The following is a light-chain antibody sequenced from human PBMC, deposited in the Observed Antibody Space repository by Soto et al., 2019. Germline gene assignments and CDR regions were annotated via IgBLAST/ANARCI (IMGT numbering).Light chain of an antibody. CDR3: QQRNNWPIT. J-gene: IGKJ5*01. CDR1: QSVSSN. CDR2: GAS. V-gene: IGKV3D-15*01. Sequence: IVLTQSPATLSVSSGLRCILWFRASQSVSSNLAWYQQKPGQAPRLLIYGASNRATGIPARFSGSGSGTDFTLTINSLEPDDFAVYYCQQRNNWPITFGQGTRLETK.